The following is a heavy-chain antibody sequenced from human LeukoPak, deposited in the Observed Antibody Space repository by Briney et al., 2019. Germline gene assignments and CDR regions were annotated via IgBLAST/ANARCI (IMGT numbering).Heavy chain of an antibody. CDR3: ARLWDSSGLDY. D-gene: IGHD6-19*01. Sequence: PSETLSLTCAVSGGSISTIHWWSWVRQPSGKGLEWIGEIYHSGTTNYNPSLKSRVTISVDKSKNQFSLNLSSVTAADTAVYYCARLWDSSGLDYWGQGTLVTVSS. V-gene: IGHV4-4*02. CDR1: GGSISTIHW. J-gene: IGHJ4*02. CDR2: IYHSGTT.